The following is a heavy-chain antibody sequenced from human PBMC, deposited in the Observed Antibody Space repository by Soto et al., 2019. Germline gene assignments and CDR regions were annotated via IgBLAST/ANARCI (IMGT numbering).Heavy chain of an antibody. D-gene: IGHD3-22*01. Sequence: GGSVKVSCKDSGYTFTSYGISWLGQAPGQGREWVGWISAHNGDTRYAQNLQGRITMTTDTFTNTAYMELTSLTSDDTAVYYCARDWSRYYHSSGLMWFYWGQGTLVTVSS. CDR3: ARDWSRYYHSSGLMWFY. V-gene: IGHV1-18*01. CDR1: GYTFTSYG. J-gene: IGHJ4*02. CDR2: ISAHNGDT.